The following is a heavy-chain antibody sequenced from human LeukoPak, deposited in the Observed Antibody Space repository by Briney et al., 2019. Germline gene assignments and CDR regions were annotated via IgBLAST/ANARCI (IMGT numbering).Heavy chain of an antibody. Sequence: PSETLSLTCIVSGGSISNYYWSWIRQPAGKGLEWIGRIYSSGSTNYSPSLQSRVTMSLDTSKNQFSLKLSSVTAADTAVYYCARRDSSSWYFDYWGQGTLVTVSP. CDR1: GGSISNYY. CDR2: IYSSGST. V-gene: IGHV4-4*07. CDR3: ARRDSSSWYFDY. D-gene: IGHD6-13*01. J-gene: IGHJ4*02.